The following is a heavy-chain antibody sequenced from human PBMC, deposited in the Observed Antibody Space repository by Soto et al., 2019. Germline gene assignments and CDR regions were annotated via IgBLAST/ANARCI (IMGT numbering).Heavy chain of an antibody. CDR3: ARMSYFYDKWYFDI. D-gene: IGHD3-22*01. CDR1: GASINNNDYY. J-gene: IGHJ2*01. Sequence: PSETLSLTCTVSGASINNNDYYWSWIRQTPGKGLEWIGYVYYSGTTDYIPSLKSRLSMSIDKSQNQFTLKLNSVTHADTATYYCARMSYFYDKWYFDIWCRGTLVT. V-gene: IGHV4-30-4*01. CDR2: VYYSGTT.